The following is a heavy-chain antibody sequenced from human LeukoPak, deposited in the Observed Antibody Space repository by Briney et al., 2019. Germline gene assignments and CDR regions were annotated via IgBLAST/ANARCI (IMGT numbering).Heavy chain of an antibody. CDR1: GYTFTGYY. CDR3: ARVAPKVGAGMGTGLPYY. Sequence: GASVKVSCKASGYTFTGYYMHWVRQAPGQGLEWMGWINPNSGGTNYAQKFQGRVTMTRDTSISTAYMELSRLRSDDTAVYYCARVAPKVGAGMGTGLPYYWGQGTLVTVSS. J-gene: IGHJ4*02. CDR2: INPNSGGT. V-gene: IGHV1-2*02. D-gene: IGHD5-18*01.